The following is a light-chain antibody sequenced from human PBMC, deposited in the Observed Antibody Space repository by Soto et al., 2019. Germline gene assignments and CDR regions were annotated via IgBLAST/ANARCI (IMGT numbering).Light chain of an antibody. CDR3: AAWDGSLNVVL. Sequence: QSVLTQPPSASGTPGQRVTISCSRSSSNIGTNTVNWYQQFPRSAPKLLMYSSNQRPSGVPDRFSGSKSGTSASLAISGLQSEDEADYYCAAWDGSLNVVLFGGGTKVTVL. J-gene: IGLJ3*02. CDR1: SSNIGTNT. CDR2: SSN. V-gene: IGLV1-44*01.